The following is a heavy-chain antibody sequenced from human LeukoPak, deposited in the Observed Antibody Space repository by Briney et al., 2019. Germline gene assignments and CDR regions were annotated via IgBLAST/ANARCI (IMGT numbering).Heavy chain of an antibody. CDR1: GFTFSSYA. Sequence: GGSLRLSCAASGFTFSSYAMSWVRQAPGKGLEWISSISGSGGSTNSADSVKGRFTISRDNSKNTLYLQMNSLRAEDTAVYYCTKEANLAGYFVYRGEGTLVTVSS. J-gene: IGHJ4*02. V-gene: IGHV3-23*01. CDR2: ISGSGGST. CDR3: TKEANLAGYFVY. D-gene: IGHD3-10*01.